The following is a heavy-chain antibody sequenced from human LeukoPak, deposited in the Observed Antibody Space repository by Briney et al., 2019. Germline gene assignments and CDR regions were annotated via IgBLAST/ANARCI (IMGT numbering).Heavy chain of an antibody. D-gene: IGHD3-22*01. CDR3: ARDGVSYYDSSGYYGY. Sequence: PGGPLRLSCAASGFTLSNAWMSWVRQAPGKVLEWVSSISSSSSYIYYADSVNGRFTISRDNDKTTMYLQMNSLRAEDTAVYYCARDGVSYYDSSGYYGYWGQGTLVTVSS. CDR2: ISSSSSYI. J-gene: IGHJ4*02. V-gene: IGHV3-21*01. CDR1: GFTLSNAW.